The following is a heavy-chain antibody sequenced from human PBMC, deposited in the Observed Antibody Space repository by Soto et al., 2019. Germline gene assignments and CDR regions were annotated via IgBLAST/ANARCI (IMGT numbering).Heavy chain of an antibody. J-gene: IGHJ3*02. V-gene: IGHV3-21*01. Sequence: PGGSLRLSCAASGFTFSSYSMNWVRQAPGKGLEWVSSISSSSSYIYYADSVKARFTISRDNAKNSLYLQMNSLRAEDTAVYYCARGPTFYCSSTSCYDAFDIWGQGTMVTVSS. CDR1: GFTFSSYS. CDR2: ISSSSSYI. CDR3: ARGPTFYCSSTSCYDAFDI. D-gene: IGHD2-2*01.